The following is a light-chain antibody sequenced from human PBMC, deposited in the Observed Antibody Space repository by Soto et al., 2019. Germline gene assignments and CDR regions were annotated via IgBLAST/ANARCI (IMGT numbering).Light chain of an antibody. CDR3: HQYDSWT. Sequence: EVVLTQSPATLSLSPGERATLSCRASQSVSSYLAWYQQKPGQARRLLIYDASNRATGIPARFSGSGSGTDFTLTISRLEPEDFAVYYCHQYDSWTFGQGTKVDI. V-gene: IGKV3-11*01. J-gene: IGKJ1*01. CDR2: DAS. CDR1: QSVSSY.